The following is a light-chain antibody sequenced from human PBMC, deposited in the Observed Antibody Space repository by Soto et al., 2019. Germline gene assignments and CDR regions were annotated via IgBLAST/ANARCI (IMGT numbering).Light chain of an antibody. CDR2: DAS. V-gene: IGKV1-5*01. J-gene: IGKJ2*03. Sequence: DIQMTQSPSTLSASVGDRVTITCRASQSISSWLAWYQQKPGKAPKLLIYDASSLGSGVPSRFSGSVSATEFTLTISSLQPADFATYYCQQYNSYSSSFGQGTKLEIK. CDR3: QQYNSYSSS. CDR1: QSISSW.